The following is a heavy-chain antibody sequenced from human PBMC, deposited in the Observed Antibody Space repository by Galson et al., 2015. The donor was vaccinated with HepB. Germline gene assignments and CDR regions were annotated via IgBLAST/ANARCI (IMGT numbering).Heavy chain of an antibody. D-gene: IGHD3-10*01. Sequence: SLRLSCAASGFTFSSYGMHWVRQAPGKGLEWVAVISYDGSNKYYADSVKGRFTISRDNSKNTLYLQMNSLRAEDTAVYYCAKDLLWFGESYTPRDYYYGMDVWGQGTTVTVSS. CDR3: AKDLLWFGESYTPRDYYYGMDV. CDR1: GFTFSSYG. V-gene: IGHV3-30*18. CDR2: ISYDGSNK. J-gene: IGHJ6*02.